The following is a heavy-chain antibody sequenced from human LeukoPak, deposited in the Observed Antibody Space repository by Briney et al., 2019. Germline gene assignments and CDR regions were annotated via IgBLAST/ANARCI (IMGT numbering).Heavy chain of an antibody. D-gene: IGHD2-8*01. Sequence: AGSLRLSCAASGFTFNNYPMSWVRQAPGKGLEWVSSINPSGGNTYYADSVKGRFTISGDNSKNTLYLQMNSLRAEDTALYYCAKGINGYFDYWGQGTLVTVSS. V-gene: IGHV3-23*01. J-gene: IGHJ4*02. CDR2: INPSGGNT. CDR3: AKGINGYFDY. CDR1: GFTFNNYP.